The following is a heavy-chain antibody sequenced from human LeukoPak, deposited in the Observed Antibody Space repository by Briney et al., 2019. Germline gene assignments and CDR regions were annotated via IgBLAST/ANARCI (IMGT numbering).Heavy chain of an antibody. CDR2: VIPIFGTA. V-gene: IGHV1-69*06. CDR1: GGTFSSYA. Sequence: SVKVSCKASGGTFSSYAISWVRQAPGQGLEWMGGVIPIFGTANYAQKFQGRVTITADKSTSTAYMELSSLRSEDTAVYYCARGIAAAGNDYWGQGTLVTVSS. D-gene: IGHD6-13*01. J-gene: IGHJ4*02. CDR3: ARGIAAAGNDY.